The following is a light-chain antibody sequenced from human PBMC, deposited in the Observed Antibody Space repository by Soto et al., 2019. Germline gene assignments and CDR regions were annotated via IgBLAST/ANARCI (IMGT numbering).Light chain of an antibody. J-gene: IGKJ1*01. Sequence: EIVLTQSPGTLSLSPGERATLSCRASQSVSSSFLAWYQQKPGQAPRLLIYAASRRAAGIPDRFSGSGSGTDFTLTISRPEPEDFAVYYCLQSGTFRQGTKVEIK. CDR3: LQSGT. CDR1: QSVSSSF. V-gene: IGKV3-20*01. CDR2: AAS.